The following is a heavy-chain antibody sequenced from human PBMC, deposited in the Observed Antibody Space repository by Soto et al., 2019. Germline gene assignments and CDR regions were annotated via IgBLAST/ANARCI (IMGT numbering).Heavy chain of an antibody. Sequence: GGSLRLSCAASGFTFSDYYMSWIRQAPGKGLEWVSYISSSGSTIYYADSVKGRFTISRDNAKNSLYLQMNSLRAEDTAVYYCARVPWDESGFGVGTDYWGQGTLVTVSS. D-gene: IGHD3-3*01. V-gene: IGHV3-11*01. CDR2: ISSSGSTI. CDR3: ARVPWDESGFGVGTDY. J-gene: IGHJ4*02. CDR1: GFTFSDYY.